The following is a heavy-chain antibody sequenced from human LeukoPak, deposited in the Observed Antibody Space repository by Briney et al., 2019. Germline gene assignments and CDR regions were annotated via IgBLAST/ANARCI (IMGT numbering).Heavy chain of an antibody. CDR1: GFTFSNYW. CDR2: IKYGGSEE. D-gene: IGHD3-9*01. V-gene: IGHV3-7*01. Sequence: QSGGSLRLSCAASGFTFSNYWMTWVRQAPGKGLAWVANIKYGGSEEHYVDSVKGRFTISRDNAKNSLYLQMNSLRAEDTAMYYCARDASPGDILTGYYDAFDIWGQGTMVTVSS. J-gene: IGHJ3*02. CDR3: ARDASPGDILTGYYDAFDI.